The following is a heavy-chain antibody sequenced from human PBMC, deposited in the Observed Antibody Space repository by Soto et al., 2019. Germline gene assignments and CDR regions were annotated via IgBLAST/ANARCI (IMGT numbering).Heavy chain of an antibody. J-gene: IGHJ6*02. D-gene: IGHD2-2*01. V-gene: IGHV3-23*01. CDR3: ADPVPAASHYDNYDMDV. CDR1: GFTLSSYG. Sequence: GGALRISCGASGFTLSSYGKSWVRPAPVKGLEWGSAISGSWGSTYYADPVKGRVTISRDNSKNTRYLQSNSLGADDTALYYCADPVPAASHYDNYDMDVWGQGTTVTVSS. CDR2: ISGSWGST.